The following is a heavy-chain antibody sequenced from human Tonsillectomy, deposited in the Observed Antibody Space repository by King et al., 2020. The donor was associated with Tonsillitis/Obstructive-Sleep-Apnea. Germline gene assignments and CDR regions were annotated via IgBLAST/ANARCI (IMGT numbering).Heavy chain of an antibody. CDR3: AHWVSYYYDSSGYHSGAFYI. V-gene: IGHV2-5*02. Sequence: TLKESGPTLVKPTQTLTLTCTFSGFSLSTSGVGVGWIRQPPGQALEWLALIYWDDDKRYSPSLKSRLTITKDTSKNQVVLTMTNMYPVDTATYYCAHWVSYYYDSSGYHSGAFYIWGQGAMLTVSS. CDR2: IYWDDDK. CDR1: GFSLSTSGVG. D-gene: IGHD3-22*01. J-gene: IGHJ3*02.